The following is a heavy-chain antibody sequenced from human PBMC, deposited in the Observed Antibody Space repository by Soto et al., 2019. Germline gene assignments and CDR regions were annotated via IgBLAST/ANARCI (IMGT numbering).Heavy chain of an antibody. CDR3: AHRYWAACGTRYYFDY. J-gene: IGHJ4*02. D-gene: IGHD1-26*01. Sequence: QITLTESGPTLVKPTQTLTLTCTFSGFSFSTSAVGVGWIRQPPGKALEWLALIYWDDDKRYSPFLKSRLTITKDTSTNQVVLTMTNMDPVDTGTYYCAHRYWAACGTRYYFDYGGQGTLVTVS. V-gene: IGHV2-5*02. CDR2: IYWDDDK. CDR1: GFSFSTSAVG.